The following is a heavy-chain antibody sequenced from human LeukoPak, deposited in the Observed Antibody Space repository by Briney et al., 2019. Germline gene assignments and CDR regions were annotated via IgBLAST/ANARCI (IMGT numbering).Heavy chain of an antibody. CDR1: GFIFSSHG. J-gene: IGHJ4*02. CDR2: ISPSGDIT. V-gene: IGHV3-23*01. D-gene: IGHD2-8*02. CDR3: ATYRQVLLPFES. Sequence: GGTLRLSCAASGFIFSSHGMNWVRQAPGKGLEWVSGISPSGDITYYADSVRGRFTTSRDNSKSTLSLQMNSLRAEDTAIYYCATYRQVLLPFESWGQGTLVTVSS.